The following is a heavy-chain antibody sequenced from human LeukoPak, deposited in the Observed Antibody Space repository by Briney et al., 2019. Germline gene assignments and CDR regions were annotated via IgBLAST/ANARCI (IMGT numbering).Heavy chain of an antibody. Sequence: GGSLRLSCAASGFTFSTYWMNWVRQAPGKGLVWVSRVNSDGRSTTYADSVKGRFTISRDNAKNTVYLQMNSLRVEDTAVYYCTRDTVTYDYWGQGTLVTVSS. V-gene: IGHV3-74*01. CDR2: VNSDGRST. CDR3: TRDTVTYDY. D-gene: IGHD4-17*01. CDR1: GFTFSTYW. J-gene: IGHJ4*02.